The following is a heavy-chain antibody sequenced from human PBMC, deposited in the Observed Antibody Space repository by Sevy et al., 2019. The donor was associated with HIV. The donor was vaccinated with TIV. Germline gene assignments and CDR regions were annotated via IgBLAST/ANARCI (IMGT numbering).Heavy chain of an antibody. V-gene: IGHV5-51*01. D-gene: IGHD4-4*01. CDR3: ARHVDMTTLIGGLYYFDS. CDR1: GYKFTTYW. CDR2: IYPRDSDT. J-gene: IGHJ4*02. Sequence: GESLKISCKASGYKFTTYWIGWARQMPGKGLEWMGMIYPRDSDTRYNPSFQGQVTISADTSINTAYLQWSSLKASDTAMYFCARHVDMTTLIGGLYYFDSWGQGTLVTVSS.